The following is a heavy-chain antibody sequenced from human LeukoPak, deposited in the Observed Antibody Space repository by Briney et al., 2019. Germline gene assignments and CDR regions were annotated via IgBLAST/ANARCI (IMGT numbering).Heavy chain of an antibody. J-gene: IGHJ4*02. V-gene: IGHV4-39*01. CDR3: FSRGWYADSLDY. CDR2: IYYSGST. D-gene: IGHD6-19*01. CDR1: GGSISSSSYY. Sequence: SETLSFTCTVSGGSISSSSYYWGWIRQPPGKGLEWIGSIYYSGSTYYNPSLKSRVTISVDTSKNQFSLKLSSVTAADTAVYYCFSRGWYADSLDYWGQGTLVTVSS.